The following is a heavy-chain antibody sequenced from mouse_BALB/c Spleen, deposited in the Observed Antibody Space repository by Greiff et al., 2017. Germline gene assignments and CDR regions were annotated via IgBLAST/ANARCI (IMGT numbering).Heavy chain of an antibody. J-gene: IGHJ4*01. Sequence: VQLKQSGPSLVKPSQTLSLTCSVTGDSITSGYWNWIRKFPGNKLEYMGYISYSGSTYYNPSLKSRISITRDTSKNQYYLQLNSVTTEDTATYYCARNDYDEAYAMDYWGQGTSVTVSS. CDR2: ISYSGST. D-gene: IGHD2-4*01. CDR1: GDSITSGY. CDR3: ARNDYDEAYAMDY. V-gene: IGHV3-8*02.